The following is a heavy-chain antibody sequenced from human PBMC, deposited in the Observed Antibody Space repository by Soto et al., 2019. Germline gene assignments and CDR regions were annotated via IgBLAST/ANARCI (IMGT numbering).Heavy chain of an antibody. V-gene: IGHV4-38-2*01. CDR2: ICYSGRT. Sequence: SETLSLTCAVSGYSISSGYYWGLIRQPPGKGMQWIGSICYSGRTYYNPSLKSRVTIWVDASKAQFSLKLSSVTAADTAVYYCARHLAAAPYYYLYSGMDVWGQGTTVTVSS. J-gene: IGHJ6*02. CDR3: ARHLAAAPYYYLYSGMDV. D-gene: IGHD6-13*01. CDR1: GYSISSGYY.